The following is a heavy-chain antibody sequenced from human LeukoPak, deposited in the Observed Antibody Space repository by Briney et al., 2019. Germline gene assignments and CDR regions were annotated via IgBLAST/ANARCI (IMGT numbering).Heavy chain of an antibody. J-gene: IGHJ4*02. D-gene: IGHD1-26*01. CDR2: INHSGST. CDR3: ARWGGSSDDY. Sequence: SETLSLTCAVYGGSFSGYYWSWIRQPPGKGLEWIGEINHSGSTNYNPSLKSRVTMSVDTSKNQFSLKLSSVTAADTAVYYCARWGGSSDDYWGQGTLVTVSS. CDR1: GGSFSGYY. V-gene: IGHV4-34*01.